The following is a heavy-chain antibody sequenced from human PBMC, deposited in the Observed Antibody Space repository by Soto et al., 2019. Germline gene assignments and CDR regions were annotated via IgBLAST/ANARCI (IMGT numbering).Heavy chain of an antibody. CDR2: ISYDGSNK. CDR3: ARDSIDYDSSGYFPDY. J-gene: IGHJ4*02. V-gene: IGHV3-30-3*01. D-gene: IGHD3-22*01. CDR1: GFTFSSYA. Sequence: GGSLRLSCAASGFTFSSYAMHWVRQAPGKGLEWVAVISYDGSNKYYADSVKGRFTISRDNSKNTLYLQMNSLRAEDTAVYYCARDSIDYDSSGYFPDYWGQGTLVTVS.